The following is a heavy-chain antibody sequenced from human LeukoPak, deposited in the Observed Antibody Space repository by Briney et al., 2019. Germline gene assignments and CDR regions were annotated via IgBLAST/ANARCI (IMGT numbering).Heavy chain of an antibody. Sequence: RGSLRLSCAASGLTFSRYSMNWVRQAPGKGLEWVSSISSSSSYIYYADPVKGRFTISRDNAKNSLYLQMNSLRAEDTAVYYCARDAYGVFDYWGQGTLVTVSS. CDR2: ISSSSSYI. CDR1: GLTFSRYS. V-gene: IGHV3-21*01. CDR3: ARDAYGVFDY. J-gene: IGHJ4*02. D-gene: IGHD4-17*01.